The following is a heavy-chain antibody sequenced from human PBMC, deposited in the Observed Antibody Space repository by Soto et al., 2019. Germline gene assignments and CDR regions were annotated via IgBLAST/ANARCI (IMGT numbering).Heavy chain of an antibody. D-gene: IGHD6-19*01. CDR2: INWNGGST. V-gene: IGHV3-20*01. Sequence: GGSLRLSCAASGFTFDDYGMSWVRQAPGKGLEWVSGINWNGGSTGYADSVKGRFTISRDNAKNSLYLQMNSLRAEDTALYHCARLGIAVAGTRRPYYYYYMDVWGKGTTVTVSS. CDR3: ARLGIAVAGTRRPYYYYYMDV. J-gene: IGHJ6*03. CDR1: GFTFDDYG.